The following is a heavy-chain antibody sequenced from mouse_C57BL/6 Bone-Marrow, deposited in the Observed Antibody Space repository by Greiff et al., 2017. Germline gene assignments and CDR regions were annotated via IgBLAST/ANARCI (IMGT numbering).Heavy chain of an antibody. V-gene: IGHV5-4*01. J-gene: IGHJ3*01. CDR1: GFTFSSYA. CDR3: ARDWIYDGYYVPPFAY. D-gene: IGHD2-3*01. Sequence: DVMLVESGGGLVKPGGSLKLSCAASGFTFSSYAMSWVRQTPEKRLEWVATISDGGSYTYYPDNVKGRSTISRDNAKNNLYLQMSHLKSEDTAMYYCARDWIYDGYYVPPFAYWGQGTLVTVSA. CDR2: ISDGGSYT.